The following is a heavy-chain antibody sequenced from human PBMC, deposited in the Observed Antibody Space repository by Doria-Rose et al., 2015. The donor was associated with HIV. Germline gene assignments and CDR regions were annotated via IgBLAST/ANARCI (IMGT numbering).Heavy chain of an antibody. CDR1: GVSLSSPGMG. V-gene: IGHV2-26*01. CDR3: ARIKSSRWYHKYYFDF. D-gene: IGHD6-13*01. Sequence: QITLKESGPVLVKPTETLTLTCTVSGVSLSSPGMGVSWIRQPPGKALEWLENIFSDDERYYRTSLKSRLTISRGTSKSQVVLTMTDMDPVDTATYYCARIKSSRWYHKYYFDFRGQGTLVIVSA. J-gene: IGHJ4*02. CDR2: IFSDDER.